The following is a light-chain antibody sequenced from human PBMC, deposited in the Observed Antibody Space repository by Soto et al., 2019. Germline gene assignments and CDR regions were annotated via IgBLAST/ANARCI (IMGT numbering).Light chain of an antibody. V-gene: IGLV2-14*01. CDR2: EVT. J-gene: IGLJ6*01. CDR1: SSDPGAYNS. CDR3: SSDTKRTTA. Sequence: QSALTQPASLSGSPGQSITIYCTGTSSDPGAYNSVSWYQHRPGKAPRLIIYEVTNRPSGVSNRFSGSKSGNTASLTISGLQAEDEADYCCSSDTKRTTAFGGGTKVTVL.